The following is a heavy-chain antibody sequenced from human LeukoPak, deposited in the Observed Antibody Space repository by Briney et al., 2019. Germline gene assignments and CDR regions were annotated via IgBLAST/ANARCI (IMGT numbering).Heavy chain of an antibody. CDR3: ARGTVGARVGPIDY. D-gene: IGHD1-26*01. J-gene: IGHJ4*02. CDR1: GYTFTGYY. V-gene: IGHV1-2*04. CDR2: INPNSGGT. Sequence: VKVSCKASGYTFTGYYMHWVRQAPGQGLEWMGWINPNSGGTNYAQKFQGWVTMTRDTSISTAYMELSRLRSDDTAVYYCARGTVGARVGPIDYWGQGTLVTVSS.